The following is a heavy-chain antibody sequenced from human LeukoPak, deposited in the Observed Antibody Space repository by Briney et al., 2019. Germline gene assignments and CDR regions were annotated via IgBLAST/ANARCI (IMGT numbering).Heavy chain of an antibody. CDR2: IYTSGST. Sequence: PSETLSLTCTVSGGSISSYYWSWIRQPAGKGLEWIGRIYTSGSTNYNPSLKSRVTMSVDTSKNQFSLKLSSVTAADTAVYYCAREPTDIVVVPAALLDAFDIWGQGTMVTVSS. D-gene: IGHD2-2*01. V-gene: IGHV4-4*07. J-gene: IGHJ3*02. CDR3: AREPTDIVVVPAALLDAFDI. CDR1: GGSISSYY.